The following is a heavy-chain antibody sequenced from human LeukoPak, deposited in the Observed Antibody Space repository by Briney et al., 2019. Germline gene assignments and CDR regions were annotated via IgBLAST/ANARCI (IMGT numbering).Heavy chain of an antibody. CDR3: ARGVLLWFGEHDAFDI. D-gene: IGHD3-10*01. CDR1: GGSFSGYY. Sequence: PSETLSLTCAVYGGSFSGYYWTWIRQPPGKGLEWIGEINHSGSTTYKPSLKSRVTISVDTSKNQFSLKLSSVTAADTAVYYCARGVLLWFGEHDAFDIWGQGTMVTVSS. V-gene: IGHV4-34*01. J-gene: IGHJ3*02. CDR2: INHSGST.